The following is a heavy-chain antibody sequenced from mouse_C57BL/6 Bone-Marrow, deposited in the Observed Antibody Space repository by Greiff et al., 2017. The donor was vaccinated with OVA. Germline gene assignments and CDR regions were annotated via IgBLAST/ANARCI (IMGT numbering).Heavy chain of an antibody. D-gene: IGHD1-1*01. V-gene: IGHV1-59*01. Sequence: QVQLQQPGAELVRPGTSVKLSCKASGYTFTNYWMHWVKQRPGQGLEWIGVIAPSDSYINYNQKFKGRATLTVDTSSSPAYMHLSSVTSEDSAVYYCAHYGSRLYLHYWGQGTSLTVSS. J-gene: IGHJ2*02. CDR3: AHYGSRLYLHY. CDR2: IAPSDSYI. CDR1: GYTFTNYW.